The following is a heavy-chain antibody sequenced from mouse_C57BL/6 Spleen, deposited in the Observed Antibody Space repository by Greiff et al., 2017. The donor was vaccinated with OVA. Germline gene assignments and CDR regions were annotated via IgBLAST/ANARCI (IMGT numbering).Heavy chain of an antibody. CDR3: PPWDAGAMDY. V-gene: IGHV6-3*01. D-gene: IGHD4-1*01. Sequence: VQLKESGGGLVQPGGSMKLSCVASGFTFSNYWMNWVRQSPEKGLEWVAQIRLKSDNYATHYAESVKGRFTISRDDSNSSVYLQLNNLRAEDTGIYYCPPWDAGAMDYWGQGTSVTVSS. J-gene: IGHJ4*01. CDR1: GFTFSNYW. CDR2: IRLKSDNYAT.